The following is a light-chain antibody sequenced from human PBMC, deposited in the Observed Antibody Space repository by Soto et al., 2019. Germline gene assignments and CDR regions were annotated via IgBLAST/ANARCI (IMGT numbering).Light chain of an antibody. V-gene: IGLV2-14*01. CDR1: SSDVGGYNY. CDR3: SSYTSSSTPYV. CDR2: EVS. Sequence: QSALTQPASVSGSPGQSITISCTGTSSDVGGYNYVSWYQQHPGKAPKLMIYEVSNRPSGVSNRCSGSKSGHTASLTISGLQAEEEADYYCSSYTSSSTPYVFGTGTKVTVL. J-gene: IGLJ1*01.